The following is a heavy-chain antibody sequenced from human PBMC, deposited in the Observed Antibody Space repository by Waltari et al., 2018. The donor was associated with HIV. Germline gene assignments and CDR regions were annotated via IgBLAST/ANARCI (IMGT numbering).Heavy chain of an antibody. Sequence: EVQLVESGGGLVQPGGSLRLSCAASGFTFSRYWMSWVRQAPGKGLEWVANIKQDGSEEFYVDSVKGRFTISRDNAKNSLFLQMNSLRGEDTAVYYCARDWGRYWGQGTLVTVSS. CDR2: IKQDGSEE. J-gene: IGHJ4*02. V-gene: IGHV3-7*01. CDR3: ARDWGRY. CDR1: GFTFSRYW. D-gene: IGHD3-16*01.